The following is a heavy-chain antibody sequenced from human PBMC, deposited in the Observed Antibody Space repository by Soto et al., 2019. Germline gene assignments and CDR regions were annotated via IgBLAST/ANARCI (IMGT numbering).Heavy chain of an antibody. CDR3: ARGGTGVPNWDY. CDR2: IYYSGST. J-gene: IGHJ4*02. Sequence: QVQLQQSGPGLVKPSQTLSLTCAVSGGSISSGGYYWSWIRQHPGKGLEWIGYIYYSGSTYYNPSLKSRVTISVDTSKNQFSLKLSSVTAADTAVYYCARGGTGVPNWDYWGQGTLVTVSS. D-gene: IGHD1-1*01. CDR1: GGSISSGGYY. V-gene: IGHV4-31*11.